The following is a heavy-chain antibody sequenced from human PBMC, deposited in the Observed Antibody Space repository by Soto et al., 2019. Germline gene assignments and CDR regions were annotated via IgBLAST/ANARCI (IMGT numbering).Heavy chain of an antibody. CDR3: AAGIAVAGTSFDY. CDR1: GGSISSYY. CDR2: IYYSGST. D-gene: IGHD6-19*01. Sequence: SETLSLTCTVSGGSISSYYWSWIRQPPGKGLEWIGYIYYSGSTNYNPSLKSRVTISVDTSKNQFSLKLSSVTAADTAVYYCAAGIAVAGTSFDYWGQGTLVTVSS. J-gene: IGHJ4*02. V-gene: IGHV4-59*01.